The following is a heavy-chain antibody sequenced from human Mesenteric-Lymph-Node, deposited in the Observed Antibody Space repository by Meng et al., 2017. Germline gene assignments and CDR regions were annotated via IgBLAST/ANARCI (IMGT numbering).Heavy chain of an antibody. J-gene: IGHJ4*02. CDR1: GGSISSYY. CDR2: IYYSGST. Sequence: SETLSLTCTVSGGSISSYYWSWIRQPPGKGPEWIGYIYYSGSTNYNPSLKSRVTISVDTSKNQFSLKLSSVTAADTAVYYCASSIAAADFDYWGQGTLVTVSS. CDR3: ASSIAAADFDY. V-gene: IGHV4-59*01. D-gene: IGHD6-13*01.